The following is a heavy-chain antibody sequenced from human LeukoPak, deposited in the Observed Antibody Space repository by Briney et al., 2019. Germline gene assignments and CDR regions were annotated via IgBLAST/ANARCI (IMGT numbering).Heavy chain of an antibody. J-gene: IGHJ4*02. CDR1: GGSISSYY. Sequence: SETLSLTCTVSGGSISSYYWSWIRQPPGKGLEWIGYIYYSGSTNYNPSLTSRVTISVDTSKNQFSLKLSSVTAADTAVYYCARSVGATHYWGQGTLVTVSS. CDR2: IYYSGST. D-gene: IGHD1-26*01. V-gene: IGHV4-59*01. CDR3: ARSVGATHY.